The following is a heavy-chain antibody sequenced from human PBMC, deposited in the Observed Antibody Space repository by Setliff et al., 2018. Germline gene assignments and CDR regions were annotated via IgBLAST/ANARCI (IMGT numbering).Heavy chain of an antibody. CDR1: GYSISNGFY. CDR2: LFDCGSA. D-gene: IGHD3-22*01. Sequence: PSETLSLTCAVSGYSISNGFYWGWIRQSPVKGLEWIGSLFDCGSAYYSPSLKSRASISLDPSKNQFALKLTSATAADTAVYYCARDPHYDPTYSLPGHAFDFWGQGIMVTVSS. J-gene: IGHJ3*01. V-gene: IGHV4-38-2*02. CDR3: ARDPHYDPTYSLPGHAFDF.